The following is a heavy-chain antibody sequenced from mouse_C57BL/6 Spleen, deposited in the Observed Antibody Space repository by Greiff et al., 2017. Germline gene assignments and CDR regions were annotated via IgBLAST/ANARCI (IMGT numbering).Heavy chain of an antibody. V-gene: IGHV5-4*01. D-gene: IGHD1-1*01. J-gene: IGHJ1*03. Sequence: EVHLVESGGGLVKPGGSLKLSCAASGFTFSSYAMSWVRQTPEKRLEWVATISDGGSYTYYPDNVKGRFTISRDNAKNNLYLQMSHLKSEDTAMYYCARYYGSSYEYFDVWGTGTTVTVSS. CDR1: GFTFSSYA. CDR3: ARYYGSSYEYFDV. CDR2: ISDGGSYT.